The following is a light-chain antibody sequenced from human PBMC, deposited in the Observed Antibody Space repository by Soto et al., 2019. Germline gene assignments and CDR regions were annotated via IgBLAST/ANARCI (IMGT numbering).Light chain of an antibody. CDR1: SSDVGSYNL. CDR2: EGS. CDR3: CSYAGSNTFVV. J-gene: IGLJ2*01. V-gene: IGLV2-23*01. Sequence: QSALTQPASVSGSPGQSITISCTGTSSDVGSYNLVSWHQQHPGKAPKLMIYEGSKRPSGVSNRFSGSKSGNTASLTISGLQAEDEADYYCCSYAGSNTFVVLGGGTQLTVL.